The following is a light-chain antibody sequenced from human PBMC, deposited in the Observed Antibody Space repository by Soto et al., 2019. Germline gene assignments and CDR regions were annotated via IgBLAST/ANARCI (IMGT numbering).Light chain of an antibody. J-gene: IGKJ1*01. CDR3: HQYDSSPLM. CDR1: QSVSSSY. Sequence: EIVLTQSPGTLSLSPGERATLSCRASQSVSSSYLAWYQQKPGQAPRLLIYGASSRATGIPDRFSGSGSGTPFTLIISRLEPEDFSVYYCHQYDSSPLMFGQGTKVEIK. CDR2: GAS. V-gene: IGKV3-20*01.